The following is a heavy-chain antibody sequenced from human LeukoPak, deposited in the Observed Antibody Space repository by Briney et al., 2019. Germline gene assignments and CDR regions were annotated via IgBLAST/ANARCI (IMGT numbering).Heavy chain of an antibody. Sequence: SGTLSLTCTVSGGSISSYYWSWIRQPPGKGLEWIGYIYYSGSTNYNPSLKSRVTISVDTSKNQFSLKLSSVTAADTAVYYCARRLDFWSGYPSYYYYGMDVWGQGTTVTVSS. J-gene: IGHJ6*02. CDR3: ARRLDFWSGYPSYYYYGMDV. V-gene: IGHV4-59*08. D-gene: IGHD3-3*01. CDR1: GGSISSYY. CDR2: IYYSGST.